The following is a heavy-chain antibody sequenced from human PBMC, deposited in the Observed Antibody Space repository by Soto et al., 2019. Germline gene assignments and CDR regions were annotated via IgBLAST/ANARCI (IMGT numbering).Heavy chain of an antibody. CDR1: GYTFTSYG. CDR2: ISAYNGNT. CDR3: ARTEPTYYYGSGSYNDY. V-gene: IGHV1-18*01. D-gene: IGHD3-10*01. Sequence: QVQLVQSGAEVKKPGASVKVSCKASGYTFTSYGISWVRQAPGQGLEWMGWISAYNGNTNYAQKLQGRVTMTTDKSTSTAYMELRSLRSDDTAVYYCARTEPTYYYGSGSYNDYWGQGTLVTVSS. J-gene: IGHJ4*02.